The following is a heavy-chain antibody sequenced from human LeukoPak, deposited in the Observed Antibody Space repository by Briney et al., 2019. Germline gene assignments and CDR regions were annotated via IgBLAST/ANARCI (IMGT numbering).Heavy chain of an antibody. CDR1: GFTFSSYA. Sequence: GGSLRLSCAASGFTFSSYAMNWVRQAPGKGLEWISSISGSGDNTYYADSVKGRFTISRDNSKNTLYLQMNSLRAEDTAVYYCARGVVGATRDYWGQGTLATVSS. J-gene: IGHJ4*02. V-gene: IGHV3-23*01. D-gene: IGHD1-26*01. CDR2: ISGSGDNT. CDR3: ARGVVGATRDY.